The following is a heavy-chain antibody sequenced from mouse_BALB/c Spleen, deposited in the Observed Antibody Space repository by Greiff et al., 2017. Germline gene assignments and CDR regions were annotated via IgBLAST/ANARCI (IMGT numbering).Heavy chain of an antibody. V-gene: IGHV3-6*02. D-gene: IGHD2-2*01. CDR3: ASFGYGWFAY. J-gene: IGHJ3*01. Sequence: VQLQQSGPGLVKPSQSLSLTCSVTGYSITSGYYWNWIRQFPGNKLEWMGYISYDGSNNYNPSLKNRISITRDTSKNKLFLKLNSVTTEDTATYYCASFGYGWFAYWGQGTLVTVSA. CDR2: ISYDGSN. CDR1: GYSITSGYY.